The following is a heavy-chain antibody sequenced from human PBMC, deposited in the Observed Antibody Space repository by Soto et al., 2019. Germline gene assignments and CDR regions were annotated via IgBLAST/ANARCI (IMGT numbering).Heavy chain of an antibody. D-gene: IGHD3-9*01. CDR2: INHSGST. CDR3: ARAVRYFDWLLYYYYGMDV. CDR1: GGSFSGYY. V-gene: IGHV4-34*01. J-gene: IGHJ6*02. Sequence: SETLSLTCAVYGGSFSGYYWSWIRQPPGKGLEWIGEINHSGSTNYNPSLKSRVTISVDTSKNQFSLKLSSVTAADTAVYYCARAVRYFDWLLYYYYGMDVWGQGPTGTV.